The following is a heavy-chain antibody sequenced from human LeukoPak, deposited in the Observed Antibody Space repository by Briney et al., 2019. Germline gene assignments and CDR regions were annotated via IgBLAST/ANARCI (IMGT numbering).Heavy chain of an antibody. J-gene: IGHJ4*02. V-gene: IGHV1-46*01. CDR3: ARTDYYDSSGYLFDY. D-gene: IGHD3-22*01. CDR2: INPSGGST. Sequence: GVSVTVSCKASGYTFTSYYMHWVRQAPGQGLEWMGIINPSGGSTSYAQKFQGRVTMTRDTSTSTVYMELSSLRSEDTAVYYCARTDYYDSSGYLFDYWGQGTLVTVSS. CDR1: GYTFTSYY.